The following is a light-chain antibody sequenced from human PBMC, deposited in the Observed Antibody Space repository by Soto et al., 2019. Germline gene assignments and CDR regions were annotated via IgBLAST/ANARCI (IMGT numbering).Light chain of an antibody. V-gene: IGKV3D-15*01. CDR3: QQYNDWPRT. Sequence: EIVLTQSPGTLSLSPGERATLSCRTSQTVSSTYFAWYQQRPGLAPRLLFSDASKRATGIPARFSGSGSGTEFTLTISSLQSEDFAVYYCQQYNDWPRTFGQGTKVDIK. J-gene: IGKJ1*01. CDR2: DAS. CDR1: QTVSSTY.